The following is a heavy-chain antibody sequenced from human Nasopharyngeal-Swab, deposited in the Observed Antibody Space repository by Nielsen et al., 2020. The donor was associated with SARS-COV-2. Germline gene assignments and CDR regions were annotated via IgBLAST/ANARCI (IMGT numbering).Heavy chain of an antibody. CDR1: GYTFTSYG. CDR3: ARDLTAPPRVVGATTYKLTYFDY. J-gene: IGHJ4*02. V-gene: IGHV1-18*01. D-gene: IGHD1-26*01. Sequence: ASVKVSCKASGYTFTSYGISWVRQAPGQGLEWMGWISAYNGNTNYAQKLQGRVTMTTDTSTSTAYMELRSLRSDDTAVYYCARDLTAPPRVVGATTYKLTYFDYWGQGTLVTVSS. CDR2: ISAYNGNT.